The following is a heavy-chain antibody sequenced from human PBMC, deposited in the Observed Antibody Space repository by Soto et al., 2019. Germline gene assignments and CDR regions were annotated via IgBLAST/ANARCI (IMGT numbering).Heavy chain of an antibody. V-gene: IGHV3-30*18. Sequence: QVKLVESGGGVVQPGKSLRLSCAASGLTFSKFAMHWVRQAPGEGLEWVATISFDGNTKYYSDSVKGRFAISRDNTKNTHDLQMNSLRGEDTAVYYCAKESVGDYEPHDAFDIWGQGTMVTVSS. D-gene: IGHD4-17*01. J-gene: IGHJ3*02. CDR3: AKESVGDYEPHDAFDI. CDR2: ISFDGNTK. CDR1: GLTFSKFA.